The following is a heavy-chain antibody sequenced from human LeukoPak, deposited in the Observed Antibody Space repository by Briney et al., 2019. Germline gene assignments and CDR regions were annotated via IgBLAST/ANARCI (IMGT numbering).Heavy chain of an antibody. Sequence: GASVKVSCKASGYTFTSYGISWVRQAPGQGLECMGWISAYNGNTNYAQKLQGRVTMTTDTSTSTAYMELRSLRSDDTAVYYCAREGIAVAGSPADYYYYMDVWGKGTTVTVSS. CDR2: ISAYNGNT. D-gene: IGHD6-19*01. CDR3: AREGIAVAGSPADYYYYMDV. V-gene: IGHV1-18*01. J-gene: IGHJ6*03. CDR1: GYTFTSYG.